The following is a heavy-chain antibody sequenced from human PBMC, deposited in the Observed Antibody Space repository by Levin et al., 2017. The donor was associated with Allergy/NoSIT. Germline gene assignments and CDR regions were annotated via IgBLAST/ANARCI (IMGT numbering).Heavy chain of an antibody. Sequence: ASVKVSCKASGYTFTGYYMHWVRQAPGQGLEWMGWINPNSGGTNYAQKFQGRVTMTRDTSISTAYMELSRLRSDDTAVYYCARVGYCSSTSGYDWFDPWGQGTLVTVSS. V-gene: IGHV1-2*02. D-gene: IGHD2-2*01. CDR1: GYTFTGYY. J-gene: IGHJ5*02. CDR2: INPNSGGT. CDR3: ARVGYCSSTSGYDWFDP.